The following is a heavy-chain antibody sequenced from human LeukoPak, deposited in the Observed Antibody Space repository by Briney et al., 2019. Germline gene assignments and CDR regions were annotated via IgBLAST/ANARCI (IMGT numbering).Heavy chain of an antibody. V-gene: IGHV3-23*01. CDR3: AKLSLYYYGSGSYFDY. CDR1: GFTFSSYS. CDR2: ICGSGGST. D-gene: IGHD3-10*01. J-gene: IGHJ4*02. Sequence: GGSLRLSCSASGFTFSSYSMSWVRQAPGKGLEWVSAICGSGGSTYYAGYVKGRFTMSRDNSNNRLYLQMDSLRAEDTAVYYCAKLSLYYYGSGSYFDYWGQGTLVTVSS.